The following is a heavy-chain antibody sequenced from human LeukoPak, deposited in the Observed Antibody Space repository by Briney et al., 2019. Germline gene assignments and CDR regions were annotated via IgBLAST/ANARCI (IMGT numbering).Heavy chain of an antibody. CDR1: GFTFSSYS. CDR3: TRGQIVGADARVDY. V-gene: IGHV3-30-3*01. Sequence: GGSLRLSCTASGFTFSSYSIHWVRQVPGKGLEWVADISYDGSDKNYADSVKGRFTIARDNPKNTLYLQMNSLRAEDTALYYCTRGQIVGADARVDYWGQGTLVTVSS. CDR2: ISYDGSDK. J-gene: IGHJ4*02. D-gene: IGHD1-26*01.